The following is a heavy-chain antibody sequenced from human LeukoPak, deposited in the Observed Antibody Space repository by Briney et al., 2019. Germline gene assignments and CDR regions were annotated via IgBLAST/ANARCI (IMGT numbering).Heavy chain of an antibody. J-gene: IGHJ4*02. CDR2: IYYSGST. CDR1: GGSISSYY. Sequence: SETLSLTCTVSGGSISSYYWSWIRQPPGKGLEWIGYIYYSGSTNYNPSLKSRVTISVDTSKNQFSLKLNSVTAADTAMYYCARGTSTETTSYWGQGTLVTVSS. CDR3: ARGTSTETTSY. D-gene: IGHD1-1*01. V-gene: IGHV4-59*12.